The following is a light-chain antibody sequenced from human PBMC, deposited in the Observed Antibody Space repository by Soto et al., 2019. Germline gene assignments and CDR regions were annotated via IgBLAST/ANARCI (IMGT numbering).Light chain of an antibody. Sequence: DLQMTQSPSSLSASVGDRVTITCQASQDISNYLNWYQQKPGKAPKLLIYDEANLETGVQSRFSGSGSGTDFTVTISSLQPEGIETYYCQQYDNLPLTFGGGTKVEIK. V-gene: IGKV1-33*01. CDR2: DEA. CDR3: QQYDNLPLT. CDR1: QDISNY. J-gene: IGKJ4*01.